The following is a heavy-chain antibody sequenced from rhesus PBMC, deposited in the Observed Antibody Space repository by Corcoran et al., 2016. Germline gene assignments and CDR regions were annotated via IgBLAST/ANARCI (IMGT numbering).Heavy chain of an antibody. CDR2: IEVNTGIT. CDR1: GASISPNW. V-gene: IGHV4-80*01. CDR3: GSLCGQHHYYFDY. D-gene: IGHD1-1*01. Sequence: QVQLQESGPGLVKPSETLSLTCTVSGASISPNWWSWIRQFPGKGLDWIGEIEVNTGITNYNPSHKSRVTISKDASKTHFSLQLNSVTAADTAVYFCGSLCGQHHYYFDYWGQGVLVTVSS. J-gene: IGHJ4*01.